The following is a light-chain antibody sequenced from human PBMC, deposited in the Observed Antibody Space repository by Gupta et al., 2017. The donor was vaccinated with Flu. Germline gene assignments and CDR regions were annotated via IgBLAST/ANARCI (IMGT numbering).Light chain of an antibody. CDR2: WAS. CDR1: QSLLYNSNNKNY. Sequence: SLGERATINCKSSQSLLYNSNNKNYLAWYQKKPGQPPKVLIYWASTRESGVTDRFSGSGSGTDFTLTISSLQAEDVAVYYCQHYYTTSLTFGGGTKVEIK. CDR3: QHYYTTSLT. V-gene: IGKV4-1*01. J-gene: IGKJ4*01.